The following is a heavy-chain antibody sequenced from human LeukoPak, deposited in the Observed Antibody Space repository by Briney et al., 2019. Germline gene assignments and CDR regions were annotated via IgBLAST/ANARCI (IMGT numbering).Heavy chain of an antibody. J-gene: IGHJ5*01. Sequence: SETLSLTCTVSGGSISSGSYYWSWIRQPAGKGLEWIGRIYTSGSTYYNPSLKSRLTMSIDTSKNQFSLKLSSVTAADTAVYFCARDQEHCSGTSCYPYWYDSWGQGTLVTVSS. V-gene: IGHV4-61*02. CDR2: IYTSGST. D-gene: IGHD2-2*01. CDR3: ARDQEHCSGTSCYPYWYDS. CDR1: GGSISSGSYY.